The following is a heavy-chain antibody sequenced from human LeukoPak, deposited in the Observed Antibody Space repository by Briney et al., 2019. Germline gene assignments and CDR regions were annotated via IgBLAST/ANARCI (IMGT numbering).Heavy chain of an antibody. V-gene: IGHV3-64*04. CDR1: GFTFSSYA. J-gene: IGHJ4*02. D-gene: IGHD4-17*01. CDR3: ARDAGSYGDYLYYFDY. Sequence: GGSLRLSCSASGFTFSSYAMHWVRQAPGKGLEYVSGINSNGGRTYYADSVKGRFTISRDNSKNTLYLQMNSLRAEDTAVYYCARDAGSYGDYLYYFDYWGQGTLVTVSS. CDR2: INSNGGRT.